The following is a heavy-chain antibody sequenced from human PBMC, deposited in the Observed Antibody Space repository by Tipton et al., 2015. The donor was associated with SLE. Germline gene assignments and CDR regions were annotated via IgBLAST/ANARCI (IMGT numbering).Heavy chain of an antibody. CDR3: VRVGTPDYYMDV. CDR2: IGWDSAYI. Sequence: SLRLSCAASGFTSSSYWMTWVRQAPGKGLEWVAGIGWDSAYIAYEDSVEGRFTISRDNAKKSLYLQMDSLRPDDTAFYYCVRVGTPDYYMDVWGKGTRVTVSS. D-gene: IGHD7-27*01. J-gene: IGHJ6*03. CDR1: GFTSSSYW. V-gene: IGHV3-9*02.